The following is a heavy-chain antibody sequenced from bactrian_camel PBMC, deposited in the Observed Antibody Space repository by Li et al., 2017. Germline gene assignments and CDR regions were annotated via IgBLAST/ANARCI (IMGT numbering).Heavy chain of an antibody. D-gene: IGHD6*01. V-gene: IGHV3S31*01. J-gene: IGHJ4*01. Sequence: VQLVESGGGSVQTGESLRLSCARSKYPTSTNSMAWFRQSPGQEREGVAALFTGSGRSAYADSVKGRFTISRDMSKNTIDLQMNSLKPEDTAMYYCAAVPRGYGTWGTDEANYWGLGTQVTV. CDR1: KYPTSTNS. CDR3: AAVPRGYGTWGTDEANY. CDR2: LFTGSGRS.